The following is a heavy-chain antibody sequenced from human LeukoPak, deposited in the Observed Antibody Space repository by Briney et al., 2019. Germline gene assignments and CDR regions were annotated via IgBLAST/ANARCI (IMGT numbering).Heavy chain of an antibody. J-gene: IGHJ3*02. Sequence: SSETLSLTCAVSGXSISSPNWWTWVRQPPGKGLEWIGEIYRSGSTNYNPSLKSRVTMSVDKSKNQFSLKMTSATAADTAVYYCARVRYSGSYYGHDAFDIWGQGTMVTVSS. CDR2: IYRSGST. V-gene: IGHV4-4*02. CDR1: GXSISSPNW. D-gene: IGHD1-26*01. CDR3: ARVRYSGSYYGHDAFDI.